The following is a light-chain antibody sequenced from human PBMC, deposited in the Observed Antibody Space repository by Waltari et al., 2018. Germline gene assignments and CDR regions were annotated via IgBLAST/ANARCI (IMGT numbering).Light chain of an antibody. CDR2: DAS. Sequence: DIQMTQSPSSVSASVGDTVTITCRASQDISNQLTWYQQKPGKAPKFLIYDASTLESGVPSSCSGSGSGTEFTLTVRSLQPEDVETYYCQETNTFPITFGQGTRLEIK. J-gene: IGKJ5*01. V-gene: IGKV1D-12*01. CDR3: QETNTFPIT. CDR1: QDISNQ.